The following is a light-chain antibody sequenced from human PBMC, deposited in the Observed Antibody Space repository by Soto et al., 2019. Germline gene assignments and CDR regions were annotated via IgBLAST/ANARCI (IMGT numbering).Light chain of an antibody. V-gene: IGKV3-15*01. Sequence: EIVMTQSPATLSVSPGERATLSCRASQSVSSNLAWYQQKPGQAPRLLIYGASTRATGIPARFSGSGSGTEFTLTISSLQSEDFAVYYCQQYNNRPSWTFGQGNKVDIK. J-gene: IGKJ1*01. CDR2: GAS. CDR1: QSVSSN. CDR3: QQYNNRPSWT.